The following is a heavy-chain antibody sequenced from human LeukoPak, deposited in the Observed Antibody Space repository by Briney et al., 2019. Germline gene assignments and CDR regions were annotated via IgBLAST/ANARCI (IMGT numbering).Heavy chain of an antibody. D-gene: IGHD4-11*01. V-gene: IGHV4-30-4*08. CDR2: IYYSGST. CDR1: GGSISSGDYY. Sequence: PSETLSLTCTVSGGSISSGDYYWSWIRQPPGKGLEWIGYIYYSGSTYYNPSLKSRVTISVDTSKNQFPLKLSSVTAADTAVYYCARGWERRYSNTWGQGTLVTVSS. CDR3: ARGWERRYSNT. J-gene: IGHJ4*02.